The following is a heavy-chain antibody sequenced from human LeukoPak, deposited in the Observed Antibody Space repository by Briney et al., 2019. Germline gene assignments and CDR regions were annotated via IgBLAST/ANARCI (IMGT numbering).Heavy chain of an antibody. CDR1: GGTFSSYA. CDR3: ARGDGYYDSSGYYLGDY. CDR2: IIPIFGTA. J-gene: IGHJ4*02. Sequence: GASVKVSCKASGGTFSSYAISWVRQAPGQGLECMGGIIPIFGTANYAQKFQGRVTITADESTSTAYMELSSLRSEDTAVYYCARGDGYYDSSGYYLGDYWGQGTLVTVSS. D-gene: IGHD3-22*01. V-gene: IGHV1-69*13.